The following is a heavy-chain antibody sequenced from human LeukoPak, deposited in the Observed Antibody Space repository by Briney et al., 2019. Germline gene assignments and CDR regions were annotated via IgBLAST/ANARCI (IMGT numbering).Heavy chain of an antibody. CDR2: INPNSGGT. J-gene: IGHJ4*02. CDR3: ARPVVACSGGSCSSHFDY. D-gene: IGHD2-15*01. CDR1: GYTFTGYY. Sequence: ASAKVSCKASGYTFTGYYMHWVRQAPGQGLEWMGWINPNSGGTNYAQKFQGRVTMTRDTSISTAYMELSRLRSDDTAVYYCARPVVACSGGSCSSHFDYWGQGTLVTVSS. V-gene: IGHV1-2*02.